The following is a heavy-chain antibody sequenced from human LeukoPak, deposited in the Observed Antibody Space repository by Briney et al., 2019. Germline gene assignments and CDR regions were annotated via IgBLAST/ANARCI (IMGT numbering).Heavy chain of an antibody. CDR2: IYPGDSDT. V-gene: IGHV5-51*01. Sequence: GGSLRLSCKGSGYSFTSYWIGWVRQMPGKGLEWMGIIYPGDSDTRYSPSFQGQVTISADKSISTAYLQWSSLKASDTAMYYCARTGIAVAGTAYYYGMGVWGQGTTVTVSS. J-gene: IGHJ6*02. CDR1: GYSFTSYW. D-gene: IGHD6-19*01. CDR3: ARTGIAVAGTAYYYGMGV.